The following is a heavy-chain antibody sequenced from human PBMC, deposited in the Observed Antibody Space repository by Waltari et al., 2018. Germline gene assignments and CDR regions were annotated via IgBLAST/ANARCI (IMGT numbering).Heavy chain of an antibody. CDR3: AKDRLCTGGSCYSGFDS. J-gene: IGHJ4*02. D-gene: IGHD2-15*01. V-gene: IGHV3-9*01. Sequence: EVQLVESGGGLVQHGRSLRLSCAASGFTLDDHAMHWFRQAPGKGLEWVSGISWNSGNIDYADSVRGRFTISRDNAKNSLYLQMNSLRPEDTAFYYCAKDRLCTGGSCYSGFDSWGQGTLVTVSS. CDR1: GFTLDDHA. CDR2: ISWNSGNI.